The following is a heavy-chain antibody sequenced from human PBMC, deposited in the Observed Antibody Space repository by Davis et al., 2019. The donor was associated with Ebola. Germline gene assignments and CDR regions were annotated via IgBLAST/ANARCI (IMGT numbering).Heavy chain of an antibody. J-gene: IGHJ5*02. CDR1: GGSISSSSYY. CDR2: IYYSGST. D-gene: IGHD1-26*01. Sequence: SETLSLTCTVSGGSISSSSYYWGWIRQPPGKGLEWIGSIYYSGSTYYNPSLKSRVTISVNTSKNQFSLKLSSVTAADTAVYYCARGVGAITGWFDPWGQGTLVTVSS. V-gene: IGHV4-39*01. CDR3: ARGVGAITGWFDP.